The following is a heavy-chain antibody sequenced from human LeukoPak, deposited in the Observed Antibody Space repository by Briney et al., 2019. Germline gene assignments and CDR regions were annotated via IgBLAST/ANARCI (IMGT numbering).Heavy chain of an antibody. CDR3: ARVRIGNYCPDY. CDR2: ISSNSRHT. D-gene: IGHD3-22*01. V-gene: IGHV3-11*06. Sequence: AGSLRLSCAASGFTVSDYYMTWIRQAPAQGLELVSYISSNSRHTNYADSVKGRSTNTKHNTKNSLNLKMNSLRAEDTAVYYCARVRIGNYCPDYWGQGTLVTVSS. J-gene: IGHJ4*02. CDR1: GFTVSDYY.